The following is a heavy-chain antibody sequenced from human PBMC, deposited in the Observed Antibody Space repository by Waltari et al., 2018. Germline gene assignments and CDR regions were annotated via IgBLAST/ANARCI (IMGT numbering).Heavy chain of an antibody. J-gene: IGHJ4*02. D-gene: IGHD3-22*01. V-gene: IGHV3-33*01. CDR1: GFTFRSYD. Sequence: QVQLVESGGGGVQPGRSRRLSCAASGFTFRSYDMHWVRKDPGKGLEWVAVIWYDGSNTYYTDSVKGRFTISRDNSKNTLYLQMNSLRAEDTAVYYCARDFNYYDTSGYPSAYDYWGQVTLVTVSS. CDR3: ARDFNYYDTSGYPSAYDY. CDR2: IWYDGSNT.